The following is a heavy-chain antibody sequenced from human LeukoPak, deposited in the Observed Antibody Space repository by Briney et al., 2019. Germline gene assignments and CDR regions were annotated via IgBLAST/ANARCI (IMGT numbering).Heavy chain of an antibody. CDR1: GGTFSSYA. V-gene: IGHV7-4-1*02. Sequence: ASVKVSCKASGGTFSSYAISWVRQAPGQGLEWMGNIDTTTGNPRYAQDFTGRFVFSLDTSVSTAYLQITSLKADDTAAYYCVRGTPTPEMDYWGQGTQVTVSS. CDR3: VRGTPTPEMDY. D-gene: IGHD1-14*01. CDR2: IDTTTGNP. J-gene: IGHJ4*02.